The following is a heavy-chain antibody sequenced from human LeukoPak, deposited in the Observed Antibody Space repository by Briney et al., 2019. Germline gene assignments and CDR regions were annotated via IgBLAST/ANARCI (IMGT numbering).Heavy chain of an antibody. CDR2: INPNSGGT. D-gene: IGHD2-2*01. Sequence: ASVKVSCKASGYTFTGYYMHWVRQAPGQGLEWMGWINPNSGGTNYAQKFQGRVTMTRDTSISTAYMELSRLRSGDTAVYYCARDFADIVVVPGYGMDVWGQGTTVTVSS. CDR3: ARDFADIVVVPGYGMDV. J-gene: IGHJ6*02. V-gene: IGHV1-2*02. CDR1: GYTFTGYY.